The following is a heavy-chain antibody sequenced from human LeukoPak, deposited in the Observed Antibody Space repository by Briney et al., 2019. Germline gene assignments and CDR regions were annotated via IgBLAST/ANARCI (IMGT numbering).Heavy chain of an antibody. CDR3: AKEYYYDSSSSYRAGDAFDI. CDR2: ISGGGGST. V-gene: IGHV3-23*01. D-gene: IGHD3-22*01. CDR1: GFTFSTYA. Sequence: GGSLRLSCAASGFTFSTYAMSWVRQAPGKGLEWVSTISGGGGSTYYADSAKGRFTISRDNSKNTLYLQMNSLRAEDTAIYYCAKEYYYDSSSSYRAGDAFDIWGQGTMVTVSS. J-gene: IGHJ3*02.